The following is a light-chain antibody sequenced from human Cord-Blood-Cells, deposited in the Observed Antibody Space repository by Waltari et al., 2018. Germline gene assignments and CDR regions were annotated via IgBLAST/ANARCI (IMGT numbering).Light chain of an antibody. V-gene: IGKV3-11*01. CDR1: QSVSSY. J-gene: IGKJ2*01. CDR2: DAS. CDR3: QQRSNWPPYT. Sequence: PGERATLSCRASQSVSSYLAWYQQKPGQAPRLLIYDASNRATGIPARFSGSGSGTDFTLTISSLEPEDFAVYYCQQRSNWPPYTFGQGTKLEIK.